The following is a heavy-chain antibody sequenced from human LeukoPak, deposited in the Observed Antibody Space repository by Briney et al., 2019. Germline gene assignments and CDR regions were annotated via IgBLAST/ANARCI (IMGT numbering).Heavy chain of an antibody. CDR3: ARDQEGFDY. J-gene: IGHJ4*02. CDR2: IYPRDGST. V-gene: IGHV1-46*01. Sequence: VASVKVSCKASGYTFTSNYIHWVRQAPGQGLEWMGMIYPRDGSTGYAQKFQGRVTVTRDTSTSTVHMELSGLRSEDTAVYYCARDQEGFDYWGRGALVTVSS. CDR1: GYTFTSNY.